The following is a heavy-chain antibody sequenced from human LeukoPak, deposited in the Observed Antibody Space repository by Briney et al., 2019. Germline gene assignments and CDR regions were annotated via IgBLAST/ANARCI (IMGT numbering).Heavy chain of an antibody. CDR2: IYYSGST. V-gene: IGHV4-59*08. D-gene: IGHD3-22*01. J-gene: IGHJ3*02. CDR3: ARPSRTGSGWDAFDI. CDR1: GGSISNYY. Sequence: SETLSLTCTVSGGSISNYYWSWIRQPSGKELEWIGYIYYSGSTNYNPSLTGRVTISVDTSKNQFSLNLSSVTAADTAMYHCARPSRTGSGWDAFDIWGQGTMVTVSS.